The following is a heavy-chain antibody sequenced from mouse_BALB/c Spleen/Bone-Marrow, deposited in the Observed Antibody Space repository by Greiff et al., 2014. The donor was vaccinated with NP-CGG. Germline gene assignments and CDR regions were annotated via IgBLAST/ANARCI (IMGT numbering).Heavy chain of an antibody. V-gene: IGHV2-9*02. J-gene: IGHJ4*01. CDR2: IWAGGST. CDR3: ARYGYFYAMDY. CDR1: GFSLTSYG. Sequence: VMLVESGPGLVAPSQSLSITCTVSGFSLTSYGVHWVRQPPGKGLEWLGVIWAGGSTNYNSALMSRLSISKDNSKSQVFLEMNSLQTDDTAMYYCARYGYFYAMDYWGQGTSVTVSS. D-gene: IGHD2-2*01.